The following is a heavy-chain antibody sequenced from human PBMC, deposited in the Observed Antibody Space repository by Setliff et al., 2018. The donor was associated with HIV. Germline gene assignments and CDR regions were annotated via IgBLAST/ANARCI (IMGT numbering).Heavy chain of an antibody. D-gene: IGHD2-8*02. CDR1: GDSLGSYH. CDR3: ARGTTYWSWYFDL. Sequence: SETLSLTCIVSGDSLGSYHWSWIRQSPGKGLEWIGDVHDSGGTRYNPSLDSRVTISSDTSTNQFSLMLHSVTAADTAVYFCARGTTYWSWYFDLWGRGTLVTVSS. V-gene: IGHV4-59*01. CDR2: VHDSGGT. J-gene: IGHJ2*01.